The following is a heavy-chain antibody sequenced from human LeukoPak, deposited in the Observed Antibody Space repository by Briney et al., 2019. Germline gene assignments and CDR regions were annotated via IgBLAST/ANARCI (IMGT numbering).Heavy chain of an antibody. CDR2: IYYSGNT. J-gene: IGHJ5*02. Sequence: SETLSLTCTVSGGSISNYHWSWIRQPPGKGLEWIGYIYYSGNTNYNPSLESRVTISLDTSKSQVSLRLSSVTAADTAVYHCARKDGDLWGQGTLVTVSS. V-gene: IGHV4-59*08. CDR1: GGSISNYH. CDR3: ARKDGDL.